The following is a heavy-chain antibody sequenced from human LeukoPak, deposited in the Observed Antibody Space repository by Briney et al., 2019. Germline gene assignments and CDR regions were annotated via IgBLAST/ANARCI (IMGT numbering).Heavy chain of an antibody. CDR2: ISNDGFNE. D-gene: IGHD2-15*01. CDR1: GFTFRSYT. V-gene: IGHV3-30-3*01. J-gene: IGHJ4*02. CDR3: AQDACGGSCYSFDS. Sequence: GGSLRLSCAASGFTFRSYTMHWVRQAPGKGLEWVAVISNDGFNEYYADAVKGRFTISRDNSKNTLYLQMNSLRPEDTAVYYCAQDACGGSCYSFDSWGQGTLVTVSS.